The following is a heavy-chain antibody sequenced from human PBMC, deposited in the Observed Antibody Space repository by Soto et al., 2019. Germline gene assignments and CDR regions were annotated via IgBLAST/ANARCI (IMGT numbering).Heavy chain of an antibody. CDR1: GFSLSNARMG. CDR3: ARILSSSWINWFDP. CDR2: IFSNDEK. D-gene: IGHD6-13*01. J-gene: IGHJ5*02. V-gene: IGHV2-26*01. Sequence: GSGPTLVNPTETLTLTCTVSGFSLSNARMGVSWIRKPPGKALEWLAHIFSNDEKSYSTSLKSRLTISKETSKSQVVLTMNNKKPVDTATYYCARILSSSWINWFDPWGQGTLVTVSS.